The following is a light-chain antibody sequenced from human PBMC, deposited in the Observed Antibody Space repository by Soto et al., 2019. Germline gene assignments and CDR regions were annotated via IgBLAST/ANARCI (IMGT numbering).Light chain of an antibody. CDR1: SSNIGKTF. CDR2: DNY. J-gene: IGLJ2*01. CDR3: AAWDTSLHALI. Sequence: QSVLPQPPAVSAAPGQKVTISCSGTSSNIGKTFVSWYQHLPGTAPKRLIYDNYKRPSGIPDRFSGSKSGTSATLGITGLQTGDEADYYCAAWDTSLHALILGGGTKLTVL. V-gene: IGLV1-51*01.